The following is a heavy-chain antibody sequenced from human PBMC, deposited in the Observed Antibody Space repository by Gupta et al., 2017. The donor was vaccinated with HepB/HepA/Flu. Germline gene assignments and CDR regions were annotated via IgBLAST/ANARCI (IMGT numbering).Heavy chain of an antibody. J-gene: IGHJ4*02. CDR2: IYPGDSDT. D-gene: IGHD5-18*01. V-gene: IGHV5-51*01. CDR1: GYSSTSYW. CDR3: ARQPRDTAMDYYFDY. Sequence: EVQLVQSGAEVKKPGESLKISCKGSGYSSTSYWFGWRRQMPGKGLEWMGIIYPGDSDTRYSPSFQGQVTISADKPISTAYLQWSSLKASDTAMYYCARQPRDTAMDYYFDYWGQGTLVTVSS.